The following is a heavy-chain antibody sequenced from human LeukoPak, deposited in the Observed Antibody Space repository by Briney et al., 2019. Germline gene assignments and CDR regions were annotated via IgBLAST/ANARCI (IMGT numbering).Heavy chain of an antibody. D-gene: IGHD6-19*01. CDR1: GYTFTSYG. CDR2: ISAYNGNT. Sequence: ASVKVSCKASGYTFTSYGISWVRQAPGQGLEGMGWISAYNGNTNYAQKFQGRVTITADKSTSTAYMELSSLRSEDTAVYYCAREGPAVAGAFDIWGQGTMVTVSS. CDR3: AREGPAVAGAFDI. V-gene: IGHV1-18*01. J-gene: IGHJ3*02.